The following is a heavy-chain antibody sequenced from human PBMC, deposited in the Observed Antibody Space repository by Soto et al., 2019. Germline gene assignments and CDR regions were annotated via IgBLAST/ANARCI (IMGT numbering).Heavy chain of an antibody. CDR3: ANTMVRGVPADY. V-gene: IGHV3-23*01. CDR1: GFTFSSYA. D-gene: IGHD3-10*01. Sequence: GGSLRLSCAASGFTFSSYAMSWVRQAPGKGLEWASAISGSGGSTYYADSVKGRFTISRDNSKDTLYLQMNSLRAEDTAVYYCANTMVRGVPADYWGQGTLVTVSS. J-gene: IGHJ4*02. CDR2: ISGSGGST.